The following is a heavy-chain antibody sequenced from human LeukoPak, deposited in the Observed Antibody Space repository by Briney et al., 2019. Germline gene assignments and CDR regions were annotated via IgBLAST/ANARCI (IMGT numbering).Heavy chain of an antibody. CDR3: ARPGKVVPAAMLRYYYYGMDV. J-gene: IGHJ6*02. CDR2: INPSGGST. Sequence: ASVKVSCKASGYTFTSYYMHWVRQAPGQGLEWMGIINPSGGSTSYAQKFQGRVTMTRDTSTSTIYMELSSLRSEDTAVYYCARPGKVVPAAMLRYYYYGMDVWGQGTTVTVSS. D-gene: IGHD2-2*01. CDR1: GYTFTSYY. V-gene: IGHV1-46*01.